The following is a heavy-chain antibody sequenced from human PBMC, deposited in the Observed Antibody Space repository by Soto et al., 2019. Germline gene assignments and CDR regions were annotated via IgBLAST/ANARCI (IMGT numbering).Heavy chain of an antibody. CDR1: GFTFSSYE. J-gene: IGHJ4*02. Sequence: GGSLRLSWGASGFTFSSYEMNWVRQAPGKGLEWVSYISSSGTTKYYADSVQGRFTISRDNAKNSLYLQMSSLRAEDTAIYYCARSGVWTGYYALDYWGQGTLVTVSS. CDR2: ISSSGTTK. D-gene: IGHD3-3*01. V-gene: IGHV3-48*03. CDR3: ARSGVWTGYYALDY.